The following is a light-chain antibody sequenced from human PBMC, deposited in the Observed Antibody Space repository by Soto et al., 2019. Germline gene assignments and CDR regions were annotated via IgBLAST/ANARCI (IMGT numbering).Light chain of an antibody. Sequence: QSALTQPPSVSGAPGQRVTISCTGSSSNIGAGYDVHWYQQLPGTAPKLLIYSNTNRPSGVPDRFSASKSGASASLAITGLQAEDEADYYCQSYDRTLSGSTYVFGTGTKVTVL. J-gene: IGLJ1*01. CDR3: QSYDRTLSGSTYV. CDR2: SNT. V-gene: IGLV1-40*01. CDR1: SSNIGAGYD.